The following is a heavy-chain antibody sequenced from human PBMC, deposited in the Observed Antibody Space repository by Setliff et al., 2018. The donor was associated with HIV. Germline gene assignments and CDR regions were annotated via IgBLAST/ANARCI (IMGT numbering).Heavy chain of an antibody. CDR3: ARIYRSSWPFDACDI. V-gene: IGHV3-7*03. CDR1: EFTFSEYW. D-gene: IGHD6-6*01. J-gene: IGHJ3*02. Sequence: PGGSLRLSCAASEFTFSEYWMTWVRQAPGKGLEWPANIKQDESEIYYVDSVRGRFTVSRDNARNSLYLQMNSLRAEDTAIYYCARIYRSSWPFDACDIWDQGTMVTV. CDR2: IKQDESEI.